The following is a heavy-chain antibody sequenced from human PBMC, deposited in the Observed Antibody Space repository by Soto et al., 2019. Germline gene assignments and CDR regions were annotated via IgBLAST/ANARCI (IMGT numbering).Heavy chain of an antibody. Sequence: QVQLVESGGGVVQPGRSLRLSCSASGFTFSSHGMHWARQAPGKGLEWVAVVWYDGSNKYYADSVKGRFTISRDNYKTTLYLQMNSLRAEDTAVYYCARAYYYDSGAYQNAFDIWGQGTMVTVSS. CDR3: ARAYYYDSGAYQNAFDI. CDR2: VWYDGSNK. D-gene: IGHD3-22*01. CDR1: GFTFSSHG. V-gene: IGHV3-33*01. J-gene: IGHJ3*02.